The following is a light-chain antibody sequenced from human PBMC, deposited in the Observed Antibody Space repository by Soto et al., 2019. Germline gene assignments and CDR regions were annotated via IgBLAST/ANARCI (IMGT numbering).Light chain of an antibody. V-gene: IGKV3D-15*01. Sequence: SQAGLSVSRGGIETLSGRSSQSISGNLAWYQQKPGQAPRLLIYGASSRATGIPDRFSGSGSGTEFTLTISRLQSEDCAVYYCQQYNNWPPITFAQGTGLEIK. CDR3: QQYNNWPPIT. CDR2: GAS. CDR1: QSISGN. J-gene: IGKJ5*01.